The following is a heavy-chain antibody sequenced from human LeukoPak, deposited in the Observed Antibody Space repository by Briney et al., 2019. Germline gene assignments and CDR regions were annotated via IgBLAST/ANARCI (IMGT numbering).Heavy chain of an antibody. D-gene: IGHD3-3*01. V-gene: IGHV3-23*01. CDR2: ISGSGGST. J-gene: IGHJ4*02. CDR3: AKGGQNFDFWRFDY. CDR1: GVTFSTYS. Sequence: PGGSLRLSCSASGVTFSTYSMNWVRQTPGKGLMWVSSISGSGGSTYYAESVKGRFSISRDNSKKMMYLQMNSLRAEDTAVYYCAKGGQNFDFWRFDYWGQGILVTVSS.